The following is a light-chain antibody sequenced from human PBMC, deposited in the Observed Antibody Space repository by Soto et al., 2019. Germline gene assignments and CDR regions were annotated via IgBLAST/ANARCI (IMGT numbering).Light chain of an antibody. CDR1: QSVSSN. CDR2: GAS. Sequence: EIVMTQSPGTLSVSPGERVTFSCRASQSVSSNLAWYQQKPGQTPRLLIYGASTRATGIPDRFSGSGSGTEFTLTISSLQSEDFADYYCQQYQNWPLITFGQGTRWRL. V-gene: IGKV3-15*01. CDR3: QQYQNWPLIT. J-gene: IGKJ5*01.